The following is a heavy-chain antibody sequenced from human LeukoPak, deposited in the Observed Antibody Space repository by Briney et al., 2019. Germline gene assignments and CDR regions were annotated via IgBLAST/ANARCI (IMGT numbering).Heavy chain of an antibody. CDR1: GFTISSYA. V-gene: IGHV3-23*01. J-gene: IGHJ1*01. CDR2: ISGSGGST. Sequence: PGGSLRLSCAASGFTISSYAMSWVRQAPGKGLEWVSAISGSGGSTYYADSVKGRFTISRDNSKNTLYLQMNSLRAEDTAVYYCAKGIAAAELEYFQHWGQGTLVTVSS. CDR3: AKGIAAAELEYFQH. D-gene: IGHD6-13*01.